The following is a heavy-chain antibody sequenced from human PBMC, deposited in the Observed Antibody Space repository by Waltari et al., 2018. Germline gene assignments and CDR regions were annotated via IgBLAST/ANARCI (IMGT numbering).Heavy chain of an antibody. CDR3: TRVLGGNSGWFDP. CDR2: IIPILGIA. J-gene: IGHJ5*02. D-gene: IGHD2-21*02. V-gene: IGHV1-69*04. CDR1: GGTFSSYA. Sequence: QVQLVQSGAEVKKPGSSVRVSCKASGGTFSSYAISWVRQAPGQGLEWMGGIIPILGIANYAQKFQGRVTITADESTSTAYMELSSLRSEDTAVYYCTRVLGGNSGWFDPWGQGTLVTVSS.